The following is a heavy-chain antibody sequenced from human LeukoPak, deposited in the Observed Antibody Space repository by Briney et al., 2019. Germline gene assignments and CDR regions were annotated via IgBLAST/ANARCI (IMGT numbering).Heavy chain of an antibody. V-gene: IGHV3-73*01. J-gene: IGHJ4*02. CDR3: TKLIVGATGGDY. CDR2: IRSKANSYAT. Sequence: GGSLRLSCAASGFTLSGSAMHWVRQASGKGLEWVGRIRSKANSYATAYAASVKGRFTISRDDSKNTAYLQMNSLKTEDTAVYYCTKLIVGATGGDYWGQGTLVTVSS. D-gene: IGHD1-26*01. CDR1: GFTLSGSA.